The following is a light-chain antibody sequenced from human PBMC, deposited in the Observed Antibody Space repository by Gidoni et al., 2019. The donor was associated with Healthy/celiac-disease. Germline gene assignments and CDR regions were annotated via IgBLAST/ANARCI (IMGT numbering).Light chain of an antibody. Sequence: EIVLTQSPGTLSLSPGERATLSCRASQSVSSSDLAWYKQKPGQAPRLLIYGASSRATGIPDRFSGSGSGTDFPLTISRLEPEDFAVYYCQQYGSSPPHAPFGQGTKVEIK. V-gene: IGKV3-20*01. CDR2: GAS. CDR1: QSVSSSD. J-gene: IGKJ1*01. CDR3: QQYGSSPPHAP.